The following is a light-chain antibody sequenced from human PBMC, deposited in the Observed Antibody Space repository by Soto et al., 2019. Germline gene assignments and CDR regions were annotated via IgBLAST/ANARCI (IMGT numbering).Light chain of an antibody. CDR1: QSISSW. CDR2: DAS. CDR3: QQYNSYMYT. V-gene: IGKV1-5*01. Sequence: DIQMTQSPSTLSASVGDTVTITCRASQSISSWLAWYHQKPGKAPKLLIYDASSLESGVPSRFSGSGSGTEFTLTISSLQPDDFATYYCQQYNSYMYTFGQGTKVDIK. J-gene: IGKJ2*01.